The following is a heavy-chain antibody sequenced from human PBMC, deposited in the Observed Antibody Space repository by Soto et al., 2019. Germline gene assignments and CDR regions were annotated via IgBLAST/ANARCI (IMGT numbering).Heavy chain of an antibody. J-gene: IGHJ5*02. CDR2: ISAYNGNT. CDR1: GYTFTSYG. V-gene: IGHV1-18*01. Sequence: ASVKVSCKASGYTFTSYGISWVRQAPGQGLEWMGWISAYNGNTNYAQKLQGRVTMTTDTSTSTAYMELRSLRSDDTAVYYCARDRREYSSSWYIINWFDPWGQGTLVTVSS. CDR3: ARDRREYSSSWYIINWFDP. D-gene: IGHD6-13*01.